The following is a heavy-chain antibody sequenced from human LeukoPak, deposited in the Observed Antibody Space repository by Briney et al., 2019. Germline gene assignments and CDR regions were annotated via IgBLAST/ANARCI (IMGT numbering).Heavy chain of an antibody. CDR3: ARDSSGWYVYYFDY. J-gene: IGHJ4*02. CDR2: ISYDGSNK. CDR1: GFTFSSYA. V-gene: IGHV3-30-3*01. D-gene: IGHD6-19*01. Sequence: PGGSLRLSCAASGFTFSSYAMHWVRQAPGKGLEWVAVISYDGSNKYYADSVKGRFTISRDNSKNTLYLQMNSLRAEDTAVHYCARDSSGWYVYYFDYWGQGTLVTVSS.